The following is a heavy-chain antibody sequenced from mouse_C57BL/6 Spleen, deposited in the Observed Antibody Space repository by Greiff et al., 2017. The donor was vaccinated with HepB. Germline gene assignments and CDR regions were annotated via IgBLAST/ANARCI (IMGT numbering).Heavy chain of an antibody. J-gene: IGHJ4*01. V-gene: IGHV1-80*01. CDR2: IYPGDGDT. CDR3: ARNYGYAMDY. CDR1: GYAFSSYW. Sequence: LQQSGASVKISCKASGYAFSSYWMNWVKQRPGKGLEWIGQIYPGDGDTNYNGKFKGKATLTADKSSSTAYMQLSSLTSEDSAVSFCARNYGYAMDYWGQGTSVTVSS. D-gene: IGHD2-4*01.